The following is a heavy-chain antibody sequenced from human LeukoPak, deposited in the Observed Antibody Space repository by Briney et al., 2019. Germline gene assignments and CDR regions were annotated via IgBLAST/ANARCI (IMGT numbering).Heavy chain of an antibody. D-gene: IGHD5-12*01. CDR2: IYYSGST. J-gene: IGHJ4*02. CDR1: GGSIRSYY. CDR3: ARGYSGLFDY. V-gene: IGHV4-30-4*08. Sequence: SETLSLTCTVSGGSIRSYYWSWIRQPPGKGLEWIGYIYYSGSTYYNLSLKSRVTISVDTSKNQFSLKLSSVTAADTAVYYCARGYSGLFDYWGQGTLVTVSS.